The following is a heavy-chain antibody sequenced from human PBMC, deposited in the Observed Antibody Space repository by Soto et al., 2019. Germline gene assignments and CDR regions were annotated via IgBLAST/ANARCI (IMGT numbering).Heavy chain of an antibody. CDR2: IFYTGTT. J-gene: IGHJ4*02. D-gene: IGHD2-21*01. V-gene: IGHV4-39*01. CDR3: ARLVVVAPVANV. Sequence: SETLSLTCSVSGGSVSYNSYYWGWIRQPPGKGLEWVGGIFYTGTTYYNPSLKDRLSISVDTSENSFSLNLTSVTAADTAVYFCARLVVVAPVANVWGQGALVTVS. CDR1: GGSVSYNSYY.